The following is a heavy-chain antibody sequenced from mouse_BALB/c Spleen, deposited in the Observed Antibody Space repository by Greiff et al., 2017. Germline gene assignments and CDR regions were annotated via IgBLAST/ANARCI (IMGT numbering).Heavy chain of an antibody. CDR3: ARTEYGNYGWFAY. D-gene: IGHD2-10*02. V-gene: IGHV1-4*01. CDR1: GYTFTSYT. CDR2: INPSSGYT. J-gene: IGHJ3*01. Sequence: VKLVESGAELARPGASVKMSCKASGYTFTSYTMHWVKQRPGQGLEWIGYINPSSGYTNYNQKFKDKATLTADKSSSTAYMQLSSLTSEDSAVYYCARTEYGNYGWFAYWGQGTLVTVSA.